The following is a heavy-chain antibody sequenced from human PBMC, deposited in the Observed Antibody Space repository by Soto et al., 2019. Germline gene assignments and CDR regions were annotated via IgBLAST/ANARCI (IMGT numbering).Heavy chain of an antibody. CDR2: IYHSGST. D-gene: IGHD2-15*01. CDR3: ARAGYCSGGSCYSYFDY. J-gene: IGHJ4*02. Sequence: SETLSLTCAVSGGSISSGGYSWSWIRQPPGKGLEWIGYIYHSGSTYYNPSLKSRVTISVDRSKNQFSLKLSSVTAADTAVYYCARAGYCSGGSCYSYFDYWGQGTLVTVSS. CDR1: GGSISSGGYS. V-gene: IGHV4-30-2*01.